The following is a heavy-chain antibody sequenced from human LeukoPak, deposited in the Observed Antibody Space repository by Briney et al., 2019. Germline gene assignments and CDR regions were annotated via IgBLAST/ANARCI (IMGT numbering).Heavy chain of an antibody. D-gene: IGHD3/OR15-3a*01. V-gene: IGHV4-31*03. CDR2: IYYSGST. Sequence: SETLSLTCTVSGVSISSGGYYWSWIRQHPGKGLEWIGYIYYSGSTYYNPSLKSRVTISVDTSKNQFSLKLSSVTAADTAVYYCAREKVGLVDYWGQGTLVTVSS. CDR1: GVSISSGGYY. CDR3: AREKVGLVDY. J-gene: IGHJ4*02.